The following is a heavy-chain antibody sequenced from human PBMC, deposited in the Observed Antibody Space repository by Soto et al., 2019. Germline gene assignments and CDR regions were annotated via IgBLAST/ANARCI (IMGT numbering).Heavy chain of an antibody. CDR3: ARSGYSSGWYTAFDS. CDR1: GDSISGYY. Sequence: KSSETLSLTCTVSGDSISGYYWSWIRQPAGKGLEWIGRIYASGSTISNPSLRSRVALSVDTSKNQFSLKLNSVTAADTAMYYCARSGYSSGWYTAFDSWSQGTLVTVSS. D-gene: IGHD6-19*01. V-gene: IGHV4-4*07. CDR2: IYASGST. J-gene: IGHJ4*02.